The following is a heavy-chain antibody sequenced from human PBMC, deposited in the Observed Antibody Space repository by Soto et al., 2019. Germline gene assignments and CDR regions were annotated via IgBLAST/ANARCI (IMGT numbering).Heavy chain of an antibody. Sequence: PGGSLRLSCAASGFTFSSYAMSWVRQAPGKGLEWVSAISGSGGSTYYADSVKGRFTISRDNSKNTLYLQMNSLRAEDTAVYYCAIHHRHHDYSDYDPYFDYWGQPTLVTVSS. CDR1: GFTFSSYA. J-gene: IGHJ4*02. V-gene: IGHV3-23*01. CDR2: ISGSGGST. CDR3: AIHHRHHDYSDYDPYFDY. D-gene: IGHD4-17*01.